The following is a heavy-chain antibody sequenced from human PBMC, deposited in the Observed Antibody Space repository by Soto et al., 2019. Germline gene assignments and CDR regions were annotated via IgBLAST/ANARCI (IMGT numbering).Heavy chain of an antibody. Sequence: QVHLVQSGAEVRKPGSSVKVSCTASGCTSSTYTISWVRQAPGQGLEWMGRIIAVLGITNYAQSFQGRVTITADKSTSTAYMELSILSSEDTAVYYCAREEGTVTYDYWGQGTLVTVSS. D-gene: IGHD4-17*01. CDR1: GCTSSTYT. J-gene: IGHJ4*02. V-gene: IGHV1-69*08. CDR3: AREEGTVTYDY. CDR2: IIAVLGIT.